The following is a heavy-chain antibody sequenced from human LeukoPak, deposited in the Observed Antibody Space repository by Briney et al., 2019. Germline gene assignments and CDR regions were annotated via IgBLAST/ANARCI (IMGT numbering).Heavy chain of an antibody. CDR2: IYYSGST. CDR1: GGSISSSSYY. CDR3: ARGGSIRGGFDY. D-gene: IGHD3-10*01. Sequence: SETLSLTCTVSGGSISSSSYYWGWIRQPPGKGLEWIGYIYYSGSTYYNPSLESRVTISIDTSKNQFSLKLSSVTAADTAVYYCARGGSIRGGFDYWGQGSLVTVSA. V-gene: IGHV4-31*03. J-gene: IGHJ4*02.